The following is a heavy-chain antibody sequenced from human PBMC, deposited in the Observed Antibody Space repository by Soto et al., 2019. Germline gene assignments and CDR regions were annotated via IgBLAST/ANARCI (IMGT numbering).Heavy chain of an antibody. CDR2: ISGSGGST. Sequence: PVGSLRLSCAASGFTFSSYAMSWVRQAPGKGLEWVSAISGSGGSTYYADSVKGRFTISRDNSKNTLYLQMNSLRAEDTAVYCCAKDPISSTPIMTLTDNWFDPWGQGTLVTVSS. D-gene: IGHD6-13*01. V-gene: IGHV3-23*01. J-gene: IGHJ5*02. CDR3: AKDPISSTPIMTLTDNWFDP. CDR1: GFTFSSYA.